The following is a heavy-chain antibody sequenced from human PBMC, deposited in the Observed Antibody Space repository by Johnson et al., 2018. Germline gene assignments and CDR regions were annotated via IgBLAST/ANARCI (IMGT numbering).Heavy chain of an antibody. J-gene: IGHJ6*02. CDR1: GFTFSSFG. CDR3: AKDLDGYSSVWYPSNRYYYYGMDV. Sequence: QVQLVESGGAVVQPGRSXRLSCAASGFTFSSFGMHWVRQAPGRGLEWVAVISHDGSHQYYGDSVKGRFAIARDNSRKTLDLQMSSLRAEDTAVYYCAKDLDGYSSVWYPSNRYYYYGMDVWGQGTTVTVSS. V-gene: IGHV3-30*18. D-gene: IGHD6-19*01. CDR2: ISHDGSHQ.